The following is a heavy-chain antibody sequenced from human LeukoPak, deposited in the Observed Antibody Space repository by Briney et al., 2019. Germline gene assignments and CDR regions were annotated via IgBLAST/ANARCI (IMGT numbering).Heavy chain of an antibody. CDR2: IIVFFGTA. V-gene: IGHV1-69*06. J-gene: IGHJ4*02. D-gene: IGHD1-14*01. CDR3: AGERSPTTAWALDS. CDR1: GGSFRSDG. Sequence: GASVKVSCKASGGSFRSDGLAWVRQAPGQGLEWMGRIIVFFGTAKYAQKFQGRVTITADTSTNTAYMELSHLRFEDTAVYFCAGERSPTTAWALDSWGQGTLVTVSS.